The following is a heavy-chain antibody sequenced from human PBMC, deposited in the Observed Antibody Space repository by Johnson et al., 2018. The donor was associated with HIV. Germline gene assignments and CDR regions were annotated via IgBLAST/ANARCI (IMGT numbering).Heavy chain of an antibody. CDR1: GFTFSSYA. V-gene: IGHV3-30*04. Sequence: VQLVESGGGLVQPGGSLRLFCAASGFTFSSYAMHWVRQAPGKGLEWVAVISYDGSNKYYADSVKGRFTISRDNSKNTLYLQMNSLRAEDTAVYYCARDSGITEYSSSSYPYAFDIWGQGTMVTVSS. J-gene: IGHJ3*02. D-gene: IGHD6-6*01. CDR2: ISYDGSNK. CDR3: ARDSGITEYSSSSYPYAFDI.